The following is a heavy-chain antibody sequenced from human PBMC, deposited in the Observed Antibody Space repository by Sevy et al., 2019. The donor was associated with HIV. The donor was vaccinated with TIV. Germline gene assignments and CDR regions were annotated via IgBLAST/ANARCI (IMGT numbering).Heavy chain of an antibody. CDR3: ARSRQQLAYYYYYYYMDV. J-gene: IGHJ6*03. CDR2: IYYSGST. Sequence: SETLSLTCTVSGGSISSYYWSWIRQPPGKGLEWIGYIYYSGSTNYNPSLKSRVTISVDTSKNQFPRKLSSVTAADTAVYYCARSRQQLAYYYYYYYMDVWGKGTTVTVSS. CDR1: GGSISSYY. V-gene: IGHV4-59*01. D-gene: IGHD6-13*01.